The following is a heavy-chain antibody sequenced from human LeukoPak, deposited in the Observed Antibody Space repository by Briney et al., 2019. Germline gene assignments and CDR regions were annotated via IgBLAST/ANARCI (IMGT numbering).Heavy chain of an antibody. Sequence: PGGSLRLSCAASGFTFSSYGMHWVRQAPGKGLEWVSSISSSSSYIYYADSVKGRFTISRDNAKKSLYLQMNSLRAEDTAVYYCARSYEGTTVTRGLGYWGQGTLVTVSS. V-gene: IGHV3-21*01. CDR2: ISSSSSYI. J-gene: IGHJ4*02. D-gene: IGHD4-17*01. CDR3: ARSYEGTTVTRGLGY. CDR1: GFTFSSYG.